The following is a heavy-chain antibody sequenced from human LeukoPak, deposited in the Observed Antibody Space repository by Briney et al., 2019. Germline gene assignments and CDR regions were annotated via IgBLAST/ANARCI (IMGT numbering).Heavy chain of an antibody. CDR2: IYYSGST. CDR3: ARYVVYGSGKYYFDY. V-gene: IGHV4-39*01. Sequence: SETLSLTCTVSGASISSSIYYWGWLRQPPGKGLEWIGSIYYSGSTYYKPSLKRRVTISVDTSKDQCSLKLSSVTAADTAVYYCARYVVYGSGKYYFDYWGQGTLVTVSS. D-gene: IGHD3-10*01. J-gene: IGHJ4*02. CDR1: GASISSSIYY.